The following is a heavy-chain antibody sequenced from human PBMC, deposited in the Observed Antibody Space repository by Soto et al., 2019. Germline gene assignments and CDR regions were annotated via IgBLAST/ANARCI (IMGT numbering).Heavy chain of an antibody. V-gene: IGHV4-31*01. J-gene: IGHJ6*02. Sequence: QVQLQESGPGLVKPSQTLSLTCTVSGGSISSGGYYWSWIRQHPGKGLEWIGYIYYSGSTYYNPSLKSLVPISVDTSKNQFSLKLSSVTAAETAVYYCARGITGTSYYYYYGMDVWGQGTTVTVSS. D-gene: IGHD1-20*01. CDR3: ARGITGTSYYYYYGMDV. CDR2: IYYSGST. CDR1: GGSISSGGYY.